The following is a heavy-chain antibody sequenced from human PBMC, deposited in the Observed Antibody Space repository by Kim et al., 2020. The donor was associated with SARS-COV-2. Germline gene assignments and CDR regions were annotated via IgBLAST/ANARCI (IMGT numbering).Heavy chain of an antibody. CDR3: ARVPYDSSGYYPRGLDGMDV. D-gene: IGHD3-22*01. CDR2: IYYSGST. J-gene: IGHJ6*02. V-gene: IGHV4-59*13. CDR1: GGSISSYY. Sequence: SETLSLTCTVSGGSISSYYWSWIRQPPGKGLEWIGYIYYSGSTNYNPSLKSRVTISVDTSKNQFSLKLSSVTAADTAVYYCARVPYDSSGYYPRGLDGMDVWGQGTTVTVSS.